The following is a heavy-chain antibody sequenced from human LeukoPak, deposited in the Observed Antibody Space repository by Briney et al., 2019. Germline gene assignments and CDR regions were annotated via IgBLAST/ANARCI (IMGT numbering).Heavy chain of an antibody. Sequence: GESLQISCKGSGYSFAGYWIGWVRQMPGKGLALMGGIYPDDSNTKFSLSFQGQVTISADKSLNTAYLQWDRLKASDTAIYYCAREMSPVLTPNWFDPWGQGTLVTVSS. CDR1: GYSFAGYW. CDR2: IYPDDSNT. J-gene: IGHJ5*02. V-gene: IGHV5-51*01. CDR3: AREMSPVLTPNWFDP.